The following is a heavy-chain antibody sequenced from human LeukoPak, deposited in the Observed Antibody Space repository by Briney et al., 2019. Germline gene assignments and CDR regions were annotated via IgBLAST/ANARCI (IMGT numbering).Heavy chain of an antibody. CDR2: ISYDGSNK. D-gene: IGHD2-2*01. V-gene: IGHV3-30*03. CDR3: ARDLTNIVVVPAAESKDYYYYGMDV. J-gene: IGHJ6*02. CDR1: GFSVSTTY. Sequence: PGGSLRLSCTASGFSVSTTYMTWVRQAPGKGLEWVAVISYDGSNKYYADSVKGRFTISRDNSKNTLYLQMNSLRAEDTAVYYCARDLTNIVVVPAAESKDYYYYGMDVWGQGTTVTVSS.